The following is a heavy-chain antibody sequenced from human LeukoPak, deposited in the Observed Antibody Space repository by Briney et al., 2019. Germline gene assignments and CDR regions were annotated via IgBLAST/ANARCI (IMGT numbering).Heavy chain of an antibody. Sequence: GRSLRLSCAASGFTFSSYGMHWVRQAPGKGLEWVAVIWYGGSNKYYADSVKGRFTISRDNSKNTLYLQMNSLRAEDTAVYYCASGSGSYYHYWGQGTLVTVSS. V-gene: IGHV3-33*08. J-gene: IGHJ4*02. CDR3: ASGSGSYYHY. D-gene: IGHD3-10*01. CDR2: IWYGGSNK. CDR1: GFTFSSYG.